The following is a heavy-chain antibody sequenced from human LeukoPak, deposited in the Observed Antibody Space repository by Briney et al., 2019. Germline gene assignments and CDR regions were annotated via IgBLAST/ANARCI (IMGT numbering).Heavy chain of an antibody. J-gene: IGHJ4*02. Sequence: GGSLRLSCAASGFTFSSYWMSWVRQAPGKGLEWVANIKQDGSEEYYVDSVKGRFTISRDNAKNSLYLQMNSLRAEDTAVYYCARAPHLAYDILTGYYYFDYWGQGTLVTVSS. V-gene: IGHV3-7*01. CDR2: IKQDGSEE. CDR3: ARAPHLAYDILTGYYYFDY. D-gene: IGHD3-9*01. CDR1: GFTFSSYW.